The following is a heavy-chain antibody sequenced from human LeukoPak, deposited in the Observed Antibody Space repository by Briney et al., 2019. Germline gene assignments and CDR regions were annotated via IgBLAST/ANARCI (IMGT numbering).Heavy chain of an antibody. CDR3: ARSPTYYYDSSGYYPYYYYYMDV. J-gene: IGHJ6*03. CDR2: IIPIFGTA. D-gene: IGHD3-22*01. Sequence: SVKVPCKASGGTFSSYAISWVRQAPGQGLEWMGRIIPIFGTANYAQKFQGRVTITTDESTSTAYMELSSLRSEDTAVYYCARSPTYYYDSSGYYPYYYYYMDVWGKGTTVTVSS. CDR1: GGTFSSYA. V-gene: IGHV1-69*05.